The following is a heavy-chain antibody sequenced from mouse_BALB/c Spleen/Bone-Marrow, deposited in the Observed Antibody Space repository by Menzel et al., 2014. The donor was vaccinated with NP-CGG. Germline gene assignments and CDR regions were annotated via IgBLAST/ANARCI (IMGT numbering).Heavy chain of an antibody. D-gene: IGHD2-1*01. Sequence: EVQGVESGGGLVQPGGSLKLSCAASGFTFSNYGMSWVRQTPDKRLELVATINSDGGSTYYPDSVKGRLTIYRDTAKNTLYLQMSSLKSEETAMYYCVRGNYGNYVDYFDFWGQGTTLTVSS. CDR3: VRGNYGNYVDYFDF. V-gene: IGHV5-6-3*01. J-gene: IGHJ2*01. CDR1: GFTFSNYG. CDR2: INSDGGST.